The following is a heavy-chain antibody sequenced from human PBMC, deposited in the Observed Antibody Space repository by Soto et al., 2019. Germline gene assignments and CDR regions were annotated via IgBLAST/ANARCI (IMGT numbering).Heavy chain of an antibody. CDR3: ARITGLFTLVLHY. V-gene: IGHV1-18*01. J-gene: IGHJ4*02. CDR2: ISAYNYNT. D-gene: IGHD3-16*01. CDR1: GYTFHNYG. Sequence: ASVKVSCKASGYTFHNYGVNWVRQAPGHGLEWMGRISAYNYNTHYAQNFEGRVTMTTETSTSTAYMELRSLRSDDTAIYYCARITGLFTLVLHYSGQLTQVTVCS.